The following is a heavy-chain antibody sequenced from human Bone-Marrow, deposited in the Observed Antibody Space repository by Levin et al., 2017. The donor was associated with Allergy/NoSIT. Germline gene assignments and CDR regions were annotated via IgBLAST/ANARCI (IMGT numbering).Heavy chain of an antibody. D-gene: IGHD3-3*01. CDR2: INHSGST. V-gene: IGHV4-34*01. CDR1: GGSFSGYY. CDR3: ARGRGIFGVVSTYYYYGMDV. Sequence: SETLSLTCAVYGGSFSGYYWSWIRQPPGKGLEWIGEINHSGSTNYNPSLKSRVTISVDTSKNQFSLKLSSVTAADTAVYYCARGRGIFGVVSTYYYYGMDVWGQGTTVTVSS. J-gene: IGHJ6*02.